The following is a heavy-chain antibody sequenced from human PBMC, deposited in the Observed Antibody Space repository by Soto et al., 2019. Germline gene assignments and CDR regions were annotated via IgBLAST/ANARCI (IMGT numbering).Heavy chain of an antibody. Sequence: ASVKVSCKTSGYTFSGHFLQWVRQAPGAGPEWMGWINPNTGNTKYGQKFEGRVTMTRDMSSSTAYMELTRLTVDDTAVYLCARAGSYCSGGSCSFAYWGQGSLVTVSS. J-gene: IGHJ4*02. D-gene: IGHD2-15*01. CDR3: ARAGSYCSGGSCSFAY. CDR1: GYTFSGHF. V-gene: IGHV1-2*02. CDR2: INPNTGNT.